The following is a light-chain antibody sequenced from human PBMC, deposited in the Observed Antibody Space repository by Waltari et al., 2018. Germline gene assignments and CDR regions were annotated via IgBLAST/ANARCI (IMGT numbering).Light chain of an antibody. V-gene: IGLV3-25*03. CDR2: KDI. J-gene: IGLJ3*02. CDR1: AFPKQY. Sequence: SYELTQPPSASVSPGQTARITCSGDAFPKQYAYWYHQKPGQAPVLVIYKDIERPSGIPERFSGSSSGTTVTLTISGVQAEDEADYYCQSADSSGTRVFGGGTKLTVL. CDR3: QSADSSGTRV.